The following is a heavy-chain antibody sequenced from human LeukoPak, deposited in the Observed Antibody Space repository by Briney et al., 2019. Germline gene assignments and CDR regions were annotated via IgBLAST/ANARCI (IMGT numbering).Heavy chain of an antibody. D-gene: IGHD4-17*01. CDR2: ISYSAST. V-gene: IGHV4-39*07. CDR1: GGSLSSRSYY. Sequence: PSESLSLTCTFSGGSLSSRSYYWGGIREPPGEGLEGIGRISYSASTYYNPSLTSRVTISVDTSKNQFSLTLTSVTAADTAVYYCARVSTTVDAFDIWGQGTMVTVSS. CDR3: ARVSTTVDAFDI. J-gene: IGHJ3*02.